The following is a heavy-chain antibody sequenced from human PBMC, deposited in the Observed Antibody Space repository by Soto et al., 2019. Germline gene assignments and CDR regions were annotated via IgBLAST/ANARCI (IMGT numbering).Heavy chain of an antibody. Sequence: QITLKESGPTLVEATQTLTLTCAFSGFSLSTSGVGVGWIRQPPGKALEWLAFMYWDDDKRYSPSLKTRLTLIKDTSINHVVLIMTDMDPVDTATYYCAYRQEYRGSWDSGWFDPWGQGTLVTVSS. D-gene: IGHD1-26*01. CDR2: MYWDDDK. J-gene: IGHJ5*02. CDR1: GFSLSTSGVG. CDR3: AYRQEYRGSWDSGWFDP. V-gene: IGHV2-5*02.